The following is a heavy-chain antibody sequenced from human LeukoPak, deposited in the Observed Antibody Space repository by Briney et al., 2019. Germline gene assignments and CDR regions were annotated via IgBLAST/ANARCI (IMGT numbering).Heavy chain of an antibody. J-gene: IGHJ3*02. CDR1: GGTFSSYA. Sequence: GASVKVSCKASGGTFSSYAISWVRQAPGQGLEWMGGIIPNFGTANYAQKLQGRVTITTDESTSTAYMELSSLRSEDTAVYYCAASYCSGGSCYVAFDIWGQGTMVTVSS. CDR2: IIPNFGTA. V-gene: IGHV1-69*05. CDR3: AASYCSGGSCYVAFDI. D-gene: IGHD2-15*01.